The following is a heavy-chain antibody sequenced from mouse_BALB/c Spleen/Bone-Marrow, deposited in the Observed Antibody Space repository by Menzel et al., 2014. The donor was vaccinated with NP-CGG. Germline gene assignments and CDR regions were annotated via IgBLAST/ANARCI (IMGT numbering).Heavy chain of an antibody. CDR1: GYSFTDYY. V-gene: IGHV1-26*01. CDR2: INPYNGAT. J-gene: IGHJ3*01. Sequence: VQLQQSGPELVRPGASVKISCKASGYSFTDYYMHWVKQSHVKSLEWIGRINPYNGATSYNQNFKDKVSLTVDKSSRTAYMELHSLTSEDSAVYYCASFGFAYWGQGTLVTVSA. CDR3: ASFGFAY.